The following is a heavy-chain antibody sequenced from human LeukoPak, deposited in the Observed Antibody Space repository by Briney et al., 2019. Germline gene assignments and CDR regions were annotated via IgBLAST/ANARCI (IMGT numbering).Heavy chain of an antibody. CDR1: GFTSTCCG. CDR3: AKWSGNRPLYYFDY. Sequence: GTSLRLSCATSGFTSTCCGMHWVRQASGKGLEWVAAISSSDGNSKYYADSVKGRFTISRDNSKNTVYLQMNSLRADDTAVYYCAKWSGNRPLYYFDYWGQGTLVTVSS. D-gene: IGHD3-3*01. CDR2: ISSSDGNSK. V-gene: IGHV3-30*18. J-gene: IGHJ4*02.